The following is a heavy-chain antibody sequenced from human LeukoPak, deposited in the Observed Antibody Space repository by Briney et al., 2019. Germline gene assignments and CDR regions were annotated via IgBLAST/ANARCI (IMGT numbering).Heavy chain of an antibody. CDR2: ISGSGGST. CDR1: GGSISSYY. D-gene: IGHD3-9*01. V-gene: IGHV3-23*01. Sequence: ETLSLTCTVSGGSISSYYWSWVRQAPGKGLEWVSAISGSGGSTYYADSVKGRFTISRDNSKNTLYLQMNSLRAEDTAVYYCAKGSDILTGYLYYYYYGMDVWGQGTTVTVSS. J-gene: IGHJ6*02. CDR3: AKGSDILTGYLYYYYYGMDV.